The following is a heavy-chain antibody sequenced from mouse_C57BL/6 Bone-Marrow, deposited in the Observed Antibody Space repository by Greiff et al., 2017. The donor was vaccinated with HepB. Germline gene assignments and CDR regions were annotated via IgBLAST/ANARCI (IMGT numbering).Heavy chain of an antibody. Sequence: QVQLQQPGAELVMPGASVKLSCKASGYTFTSYWMHWVKQRPGQGLEWIGEIDPSDSYTNYNQKFKGKSTLTVDKSSSTAYMQLSSLTSEDSAVYYCARPITTVGAHWYFDVWGTGTTVTVSS. CDR3: ARPITTVGAHWYFDV. V-gene: IGHV1-69*01. J-gene: IGHJ1*03. D-gene: IGHD1-1*01. CDR2: IDPSDSYT. CDR1: GYTFTSYW.